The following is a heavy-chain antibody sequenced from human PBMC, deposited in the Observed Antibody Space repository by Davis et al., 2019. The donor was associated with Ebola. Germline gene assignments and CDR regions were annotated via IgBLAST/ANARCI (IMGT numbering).Heavy chain of an antibody. Sequence: GGSLRLSCAASGFTFSSYWMSWVRQAPGKGLEWVANIKQDGSEKYYVDSVKGRFTISRDNAKNSLYLQMNSLRAEDTAVYYCASATGNYCYYGMDVWGQGTTVTVSS. V-gene: IGHV3-7*01. J-gene: IGHJ6*02. D-gene: IGHD2-15*01. CDR2: IKQDGSEK. CDR3: ASATGNYCYYGMDV. CDR1: GFTFSSYW.